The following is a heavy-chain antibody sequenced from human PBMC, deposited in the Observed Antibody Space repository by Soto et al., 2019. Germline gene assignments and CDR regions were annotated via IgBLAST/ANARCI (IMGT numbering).Heavy chain of an antibody. CDR1: GFTFSIYG. CDR2: IWYDGSNK. V-gene: IGHV3-33*01. Sequence: GSLRLSCAASGFTFSIYGMHLVLQAPGKGLEWVAVIWYDGSNKYYADSVKGRFTISRDNSKNTLYLQMNSLRAEDTAVYYCARDGHRYCSGGSCGWFDPWGQGTLVTVSS. D-gene: IGHD2-15*01. CDR3: ARDGHRYCSGGSCGWFDP. J-gene: IGHJ5*02.